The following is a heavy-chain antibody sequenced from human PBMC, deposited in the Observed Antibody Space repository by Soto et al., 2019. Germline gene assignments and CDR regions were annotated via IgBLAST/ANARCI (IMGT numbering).Heavy chain of an antibody. CDR1: GGSISSGGYY. J-gene: IGHJ4*02. V-gene: IGHV4-30-2*01. D-gene: IGHD2-2*01. Sequence: PSETLFLTCTVSGGSISSGGYYWSWIRQHPGKGLEWIGYMYHSGSTYYNPSLKSRVTISIDRSKNQFSLKLSSVTAADTAVYYGARVPDYWGQGFLVTVSS. CDR2: MYHSGST. CDR3: ARVPDY.